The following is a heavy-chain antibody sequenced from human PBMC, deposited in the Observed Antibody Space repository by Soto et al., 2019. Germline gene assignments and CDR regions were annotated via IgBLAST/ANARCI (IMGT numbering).Heavy chain of an antibody. Sequence: QVQLVQSGAEVRKPGSSVRVSCKASGGSFNRHTISWVRQAPGQGLEWMGGIIPIFGTANHAQKFQGRVTIIADESMSTVYMELSSLRSDDTAIYYCARVYPGYQHAFDIWGQGTMVTVSS. V-gene: IGHV1-69*01. D-gene: IGHD6-13*01. CDR3: ARVYPGYQHAFDI. CDR1: GGSFNRHT. J-gene: IGHJ3*02. CDR2: IIPIFGTA.